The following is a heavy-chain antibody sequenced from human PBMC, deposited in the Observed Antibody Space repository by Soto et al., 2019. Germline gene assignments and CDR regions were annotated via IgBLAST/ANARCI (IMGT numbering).Heavy chain of an antibody. Sequence: PSETLSLTCTVSGGSISNYYWSWIRQPPGKGLEWIGFIRYTGNTNYNSSLGSRVTISVDSSKNQFSLKLTSVTAADTAVYYCAKRQRPHPLGCWARGSLDPGSS. CDR1: GGSISNYY. V-gene: IGHV4-59*08. CDR2: IRYTGNT. D-gene: IGHD6-25*01. CDR3: AKRQRPHPLGC. J-gene: IGHJ4*02.